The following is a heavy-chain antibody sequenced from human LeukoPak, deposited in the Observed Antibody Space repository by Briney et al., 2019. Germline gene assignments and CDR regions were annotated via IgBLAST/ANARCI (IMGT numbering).Heavy chain of an antibody. CDR2: IYPGDSDT. CDR3: ARPHYYDSSGYYVDY. Sequence: GESLKISCKGSGYRFTSYWIGWVRQMPGKGLEWMGIIYPGDSDTRYSPSFQGQVTISADKSISTAYLQWSSLKASDTAMYYCARPHYYDSSGYYVDYWGQGTLVTVSS. D-gene: IGHD3-22*01. J-gene: IGHJ4*02. CDR1: GYRFTSYW. V-gene: IGHV5-51*01.